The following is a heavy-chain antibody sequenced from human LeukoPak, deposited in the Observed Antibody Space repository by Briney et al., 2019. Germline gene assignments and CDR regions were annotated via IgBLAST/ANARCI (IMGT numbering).Heavy chain of an antibody. J-gene: IGHJ6*03. CDR2: IYYSGST. CDR1: GGSITSYY. V-gene: IGHV4-59*01. D-gene: IGHD6-6*01. Sequence: PSETLSLTRTVSGGSITSYYWSWIRQPPGRGLEWIGYIYYSGSTNYNPSLKSRVTLSVDTSKNHFSLEVSSVTAADTAVYYCARGQYSTSSFYNHYSMDVWGTGTTVTVSS. CDR3: ARGQYSTSSFYNHYSMDV.